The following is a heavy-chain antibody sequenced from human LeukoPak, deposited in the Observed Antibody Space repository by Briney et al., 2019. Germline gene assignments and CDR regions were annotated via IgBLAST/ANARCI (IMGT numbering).Heavy chain of an antibody. V-gene: IGHV1-69*01. J-gene: IGHJ4*02. CDR2: IIPIFGTA. CDR1: GGTFSSYA. CDR3: ARDRRGFFDY. Sequence: SVKVSCKASGGTFSSYAISWVRQAPGQGLEWMGGIIPIFGTANYAQKFQGRVTITADESTSTAYLELSSLRAEDTAVYYCARDRRGFFDYWGQGTLVPVSS.